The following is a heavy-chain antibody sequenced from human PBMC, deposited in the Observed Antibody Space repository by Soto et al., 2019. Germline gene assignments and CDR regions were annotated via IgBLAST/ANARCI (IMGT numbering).Heavy chain of an antibody. Sequence: ASVKVSCKASGYTFTSYAMNWVRQAPGQGLEWMGWINTNTGNPTYAQGFTGRFVFSLDTSVSTAYLQISSLKAEDTAVYYCASARGAARPRAGNAFDIWGQGTMVTVSS. CDR3: ASARGAARPRAGNAFDI. J-gene: IGHJ3*02. CDR1: GYTFTSYA. D-gene: IGHD6-6*01. V-gene: IGHV7-4-1*02. CDR2: INTNTGNP.